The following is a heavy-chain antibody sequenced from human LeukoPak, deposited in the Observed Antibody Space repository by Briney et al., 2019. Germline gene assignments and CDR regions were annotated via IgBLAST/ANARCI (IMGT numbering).Heavy chain of an antibody. CDR2: IKQDGSEK. J-gene: IGHJ4*02. CDR1: GFTFSNYW. Sequence: PGGSLRLSCAASGFTFSNYWLSWVRQAPGKGLEWVANIKQDGSEKYYVDSVKGRFIVSRDNAKNSLYLQMNSLRAEDTAVYYCARVYDVWSGYYRDYWGQGTLVTVS. V-gene: IGHV3-7*04. D-gene: IGHD3-3*01. CDR3: ARVYDVWSGYYRDY.